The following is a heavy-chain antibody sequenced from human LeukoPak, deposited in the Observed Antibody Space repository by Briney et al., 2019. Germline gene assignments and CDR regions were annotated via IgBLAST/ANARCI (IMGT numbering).Heavy chain of an antibody. Sequence: PSETLSLTCIVSGGSINSSGHYWGWIRQPPGKGLEWIGEINDSESTNYNPSLKSRVTISVDTSKNQFSLKLSSVTAADTAIYYCARETAAAGSFIAINDYWGQGTLVTVSS. CDR3: ARETAAAGSFIAINDY. J-gene: IGHJ4*02. V-gene: IGHV4-39*07. CDR1: GGSINSSGHY. CDR2: INDSEST. D-gene: IGHD6-13*01.